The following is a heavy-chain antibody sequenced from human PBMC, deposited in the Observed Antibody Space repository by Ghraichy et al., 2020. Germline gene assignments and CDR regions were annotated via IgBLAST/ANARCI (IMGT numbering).Heavy chain of an antibody. CDR1: GGSISSSSYY. Sequence: SETLSLTCTVSGGSISSSSYYWGWIRQPPGKGLEWIGSIYYSGSTYYNPSLKSRVTISVDTSKNQFSLKLSSVTAADTAVYYCARHSGAGWLVAIYFDYWGQGTLVTVSS. D-gene: IGHD6-19*01. CDR3: ARHSGAGWLVAIYFDY. V-gene: IGHV4-39*01. J-gene: IGHJ4*02. CDR2: IYYSGST.